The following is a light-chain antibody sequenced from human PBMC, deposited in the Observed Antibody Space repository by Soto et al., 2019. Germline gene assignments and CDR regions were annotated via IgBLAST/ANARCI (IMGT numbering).Light chain of an antibody. CDR2: DVS. V-gene: IGLV2-14*01. Sequence: QSDLTQPASVSGSPGQSITISCTGTSSDVGGYNYVSWYQQHPGKAPKLMIYDVSNRPSGVSNRFSGSKSGNTASLTTSGRQAEDEADYYCSSYTSSTTRVFGTGTKVTVL. J-gene: IGLJ1*01. CDR3: SSYTSSTTRV. CDR1: SSDVGGYNY.